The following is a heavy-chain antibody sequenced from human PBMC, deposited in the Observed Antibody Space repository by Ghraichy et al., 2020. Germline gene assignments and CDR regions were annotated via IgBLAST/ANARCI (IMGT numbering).Heavy chain of an antibody. Sequence: GESLNISCAASGFTFSSYGMHWVRQAPGKGLEWVAVIWYDGSNKYYADSVKGRFTISRDNSKNTLYLQMNSLRAEDTAVYYCARDGGLHAFDIWGQGTMVTVSS. V-gene: IGHV3-33*01. CDR3: ARDGGLHAFDI. CDR2: IWYDGSNK. J-gene: IGHJ3*02. CDR1: GFTFSSYG. D-gene: IGHD3-3*01.